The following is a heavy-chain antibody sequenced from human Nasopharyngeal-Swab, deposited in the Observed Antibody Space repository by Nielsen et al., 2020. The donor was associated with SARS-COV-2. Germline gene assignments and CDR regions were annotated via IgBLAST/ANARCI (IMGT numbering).Heavy chain of an antibody. Sequence: GESLKISCAASGFTFSSYWMSWVRQAPGKGLEWVANIKQDGSEKYYVDSVKGRFTISRDNAKNSLYLQMNSLRAEDTAAYYCLRGDSRDVWGQGTMVTFSS. D-gene: IGHD3-22*01. V-gene: IGHV3-7*04. CDR1: GFTFSSYW. CDR3: LRGDSRDV. J-gene: IGHJ3*01. CDR2: IKQDGSEK.